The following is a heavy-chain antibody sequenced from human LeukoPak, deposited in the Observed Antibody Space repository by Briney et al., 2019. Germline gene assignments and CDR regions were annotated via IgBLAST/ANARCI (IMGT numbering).Heavy chain of an antibody. V-gene: IGHV1-18*01. Sequence: ASVKVSCKASGYTFTSYGISWVRQAPGQGLEWMGWISVYNGNTNYAQKLQGRVTMTTDTSTSTAYMELRSLRSDDTAVYYCARTYDFWSGYGFDPWGQGTLVTVSS. D-gene: IGHD3-3*01. CDR1: GYTFTSYG. J-gene: IGHJ5*02. CDR2: ISVYNGNT. CDR3: ARTYDFWSGYGFDP.